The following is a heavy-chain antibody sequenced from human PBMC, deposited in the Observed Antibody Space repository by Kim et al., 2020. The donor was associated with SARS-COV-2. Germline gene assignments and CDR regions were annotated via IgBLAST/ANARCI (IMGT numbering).Heavy chain of an antibody. V-gene: IGHV1-2*02. D-gene: IGHD1-26*01. CDR2: INPNSGGT. CDR1: GYTFTGYY. CDR3: ARMGLGGNYYNYYYYAMDV. Sequence: SVKVSCKASGYTFTGYYMHWVRQAPGQGLEWMGWINPNSGGTNYAQKFQGRVTMTRDTSISTAYMELSRLRSDDTAVYYCARMGLGGNYYNYYYYAMDVWGQGTTVTVSS. J-gene: IGHJ6*02.